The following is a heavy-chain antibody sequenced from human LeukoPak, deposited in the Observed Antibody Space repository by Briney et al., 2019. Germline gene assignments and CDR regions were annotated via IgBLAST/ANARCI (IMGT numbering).Heavy chain of an antibody. CDR3: ARVTVATRLRSGWYPPGAFDI. V-gene: IGHV3-74*01. CDR2: INSDGSST. Sequence: GGSLRLSCAASGFTFSSYWMHWVRQAPGKGLVWVSRINSDGSSTSYADSVKGRFTISRDNAKNTLHLQMNSLRAEDTAVYYCARVTVATRLRSGWYPPGAFDIWGQGTMVTVSS. CDR1: GFTFSSYW. J-gene: IGHJ3*02. D-gene: IGHD6-19*01.